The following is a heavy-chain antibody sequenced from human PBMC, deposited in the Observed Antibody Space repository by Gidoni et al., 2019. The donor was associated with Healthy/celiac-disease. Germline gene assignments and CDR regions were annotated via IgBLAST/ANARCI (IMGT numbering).Heavy chain of an antibody. D-gene: IGHD3-10*01. CDR1: GFTFSSYW. CDR3: ASDELLWFGDRSNYYYYGMDV. CDR2: INSDGSST. Sequence: EVQLVESGGGLVQPGGSLRLSCAASGFTFSSYWMHWVRQAPGKGLVWVSRINSDGSSTSYADSVKGRFTISRDNAKNTLYLQMNSLRAEDTAVYYCASDELLWFGDRSNYYYYGMDVWGQGTTVTVSS. J-gene: IGHJ6*02. V-gene: IGHV3-74*01.